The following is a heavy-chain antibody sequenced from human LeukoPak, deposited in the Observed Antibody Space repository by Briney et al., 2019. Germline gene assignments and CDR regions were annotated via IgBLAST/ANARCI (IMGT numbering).Heavy chain of an antibody. CDR3: AREHGSGSYYTDY. Sequence: PGGSLRLSCAASGFAVSSNYMSWVRQAPGKGLEWVSVIYAGGRTDSADSVKGRFTISRDNSKNTLYLQMNSLRVEDTAVYYCAREHGSGSYYTDYWGQGTLVTVSS. CDR1: GFAVSSNY. J-gene: IGHJ4*02. CDR2: IYAGGRT. V-gene: IGHV3-53*01. D-gene: IGHD3-10*01.